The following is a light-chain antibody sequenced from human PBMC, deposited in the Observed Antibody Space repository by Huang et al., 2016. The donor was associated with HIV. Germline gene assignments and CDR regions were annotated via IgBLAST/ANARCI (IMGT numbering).Light chain of an antibody. CDR1: ENIRKY. CDR2: AAS. V-gene: IGKV1-39*01. Sequence: DIQMTQSPSSLSAFVGDKVTITCRASENIRKYLNWYQQKPGKAPNLLLYAASSLQSGVPSRFSGSGTGTDFNLTSNSLQPEDYATYFCQQSYNAPRTFGQGTKVEIK. J-gene: IGKJ1*01. CDR3: QQSYNAPRT.